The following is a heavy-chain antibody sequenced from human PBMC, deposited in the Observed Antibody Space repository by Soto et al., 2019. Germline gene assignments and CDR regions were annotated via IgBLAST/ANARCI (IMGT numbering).Heavy chain of an antibody. CDR2: MNPNSGNT. J-gene: IGHJ5*02. D-gene: IGHD6-13*01. V-gene: IGHV1-8*01. Sequence: ASVKVSCKASGYTFTSYDINWVRQATGQGLEWMGWMNPNSGNTGYAQKFQGRVTMTRNTSISTAYMELSSLRSEDTAVYYCARGGSPYSSSWYNWFDPWGQGTLVTVSS. CDR3: ARGGSPYSSSWYNWFDP. CDR1: GYTFTSYD.